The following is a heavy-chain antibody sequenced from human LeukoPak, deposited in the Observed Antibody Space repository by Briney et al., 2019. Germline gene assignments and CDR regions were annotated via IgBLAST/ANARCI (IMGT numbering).Heavy chain of an antibody. CDR2: IYSSGST. J-gene: IGHJ4*02. CDR3: ASRPADTTWYGVFDY. D-gene: IGHD3-10*01. V-gene: IGHV4-4*07. CDR1: GASISSYY. Sequence: SETLSLTCTVSGASISSYYWSWIRQPAGKGLEWIGRIYSSGSTNYNPSLRSRLTMSVDTSKNQFSLKLSPVTAADTAIYYCASRPADTTWYGVFDYWSQGTLVTVSS.